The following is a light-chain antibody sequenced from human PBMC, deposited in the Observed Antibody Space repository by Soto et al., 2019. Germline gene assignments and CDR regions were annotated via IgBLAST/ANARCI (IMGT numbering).Light chain of an antibody. CDR1: ISNIGSKI. CDR3: AARDDSIFGFVV. J-gene: IGLJ2*01. CDR2: SDN. V-gene: IGLV1-44*01. Sequence: QSVLTQPPSASGTPGQRVTLSCSGSISNIGSKIGNWYQQLPGTAPKLLIYSDNQRPSGVPGRFSGSKSGTSASLAISGLQSEDEGNYYCAARDDSIFGFVVFGGGTKLTVL.